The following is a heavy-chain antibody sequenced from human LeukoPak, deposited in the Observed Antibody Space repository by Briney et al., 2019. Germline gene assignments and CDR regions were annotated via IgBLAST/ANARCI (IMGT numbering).Heavy chain of an antibody. V-gene: IGHV4-59*01. CDR2: IYYSGST. CDR1: GGSISSYY. D-gene: IGHD4-17*01. J-gene: IGHJ4*02. CDR3: ARWGGNYGEAIDY. Sequence: SETLSLTCTVSGGSISSYYWSRIRQPPGKGLEWIGYIYYSGSTNYNPSLKSRVTISVDTSKNQFSLKLSSVTAADTAVYYCARWGGNYGEAIDYWGQGTLVTVSS.